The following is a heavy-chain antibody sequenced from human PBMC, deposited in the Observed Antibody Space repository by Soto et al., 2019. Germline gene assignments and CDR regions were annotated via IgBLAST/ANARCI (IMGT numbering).Heavy chain of an antibody. CDR2: IKQDGSEK. D-gene: IGHD6-25*01. CDR3: AREKRANGYFDY. Sequence: EVQLVESGGGLVQPGGSLRLSCAASGFTFSNYLMSWVRQAPGKGLEWVANIKQDGSEKYYVASVNGRFTISRHNAKNSLYLQMNSLRADDTAVYYCAREKRANGYFDYWGRGTLVTVSS. CDR1: GFTFSNYL. V-gene: IGHV3-7*01. J-gene: IGHJ4*02.